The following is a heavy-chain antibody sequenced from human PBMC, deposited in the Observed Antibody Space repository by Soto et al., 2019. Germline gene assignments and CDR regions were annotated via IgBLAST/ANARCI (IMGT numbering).Heavy chain of an antibody. CDR2: INPYSGGT. V-gene: IGHV1-2*04. CDR1: GYTFTGYY. J-gene: IGHJ4*02. D-gene: IGHD6-19*01. Sequence: QVQLVQSGAEVKKPGASVKVSCKASGYTFTGYYMHWVRQAPGQGLEWMGWINPYSGGTNYAQKLQGWVTMTRDTSISTAYMELSRLRSDDTAVYYCARGVSGWYSSGDYWGQGTLVTVSS. CDR3: ARGVSGWYSSGDY.